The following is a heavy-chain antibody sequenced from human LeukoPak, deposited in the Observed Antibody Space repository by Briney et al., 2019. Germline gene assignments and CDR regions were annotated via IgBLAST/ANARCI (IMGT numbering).Heavy chain of an antibody. J-gene: IGHJ4*02. CDR3: AKDKAVAGVDLDY. Sequence: GGSLRLSCAASGFTFSIYGMHWVRQAPGKGLEWVAFIRYDGSNKYYADSVKGRFTISRDNSKNTLYLQMNSLRAEDTALYYCAKDKAVAGVDLDYWGQGTLVTVSS. CDR2: IRYDGSNK. V-gene: IGHV3-30*02. D-gene: IGHD6-19*01. CDR1: GFTFSIYG.